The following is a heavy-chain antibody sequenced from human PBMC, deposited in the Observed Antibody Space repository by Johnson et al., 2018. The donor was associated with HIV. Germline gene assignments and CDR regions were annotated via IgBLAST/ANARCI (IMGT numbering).Heavy chain of an antibody. V-gene: IGHV3-66*01. D-gene: IGHD5-24*01. CDR1: GVTVSSNY. CDR3: ARACRDGYTCDAFDI. CDR2: IFSGGST. Sequence: VQLVESGGGVVQAGRSLRLSCAASGVTVSSNYMTWVRQAPGKGLEWVSVIFSGGSTYYADSVKGRFTISRDNSKNKLHLQMNSLRVEDTAVYYCARACRDGYTCDAFDIWGQGTMVTVSS. J-gene: IGHJ3*02.